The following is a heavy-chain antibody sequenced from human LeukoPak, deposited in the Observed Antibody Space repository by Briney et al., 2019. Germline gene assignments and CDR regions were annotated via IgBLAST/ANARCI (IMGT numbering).Heavy chain of an antibody. CDR2: IYYSGST. Sequence: SETLSLTCTVSGGSISSSSYYWGWIRQPPGKGLEWIGSIYYSGSTYYNPSLKSRVTISVDTSKNQFSLKLSSVTAAAAAVYYCARPSAYSSSPGAFDIWGQGTMVTVSS. CDR1: GGSISSSSYY. V-gene: IGHV4-39*01. CDR3: ARPSAYSSSPGAFDI. J-gene: IGHJ3*02. D-gene: IGHD6-6*01.